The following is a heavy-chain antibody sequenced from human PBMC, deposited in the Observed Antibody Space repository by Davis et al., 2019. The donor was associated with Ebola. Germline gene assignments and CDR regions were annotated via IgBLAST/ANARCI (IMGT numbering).Heavy chain of an antibody. D-gene: IGHD3-3*01. CDR1: GYTFTSYG. CDR2: ISAYNGNT. J-gene: IGHJ6*02. CDR3: ARHLSTIFGVVITSTDYYGMDV. Sequence: AASVKVSCKASGYTFTSYGISWVRQAPGQGLEWMGWISAYNGNTNYAQKLQGRVTMTTDTSTSTAYMELRSLRSDDTAVYYCARHLSTIFGVVITSTDYYGMDVWGQGTTVTVSS. V-gene: IGHV1-18*01.